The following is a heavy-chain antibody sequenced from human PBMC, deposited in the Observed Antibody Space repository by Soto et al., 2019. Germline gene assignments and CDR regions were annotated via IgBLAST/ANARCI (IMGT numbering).Heavy chain of an antibody. CDR1: GGTLSSLG. V-gene: IGHV1-69*01. CDR2: IIPISGRT. D-gene: IGHD5-12*01. J-gene: IGHJ4*02. CDR3: ATRGTQGRWLEFADY. Sequence: QVQLVQSGAEVKRPGSSVKVSCEASGGTLSSLGFTWVRQAPGKGLEWMGGIIPISGRTTFAPKFLGRVTITADESTRTTYMELTALTSDDTAIYYCATRGTQGRWLEFADYWGQGTLVTVSS.